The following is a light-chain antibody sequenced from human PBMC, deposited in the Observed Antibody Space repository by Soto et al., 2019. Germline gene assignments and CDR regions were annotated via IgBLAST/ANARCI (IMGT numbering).Light chain of an antibody. V-gene: IGLV1-40*01. J-gene: IGLJ3*02. CDR3: QSYASSLSAL. CDR1: SSNIGAGYD. Sequence: QSVLTQPPSVSGAPGQRVTISCTGSSSNIGAGYDVHWYQQLPGTAPKLLIYGNSNRPSGVPDRFSGSKPGASASLAITGLQAEDEADYSCQSYASSLSALFGGGTKLTVL. CDR2: GNS.